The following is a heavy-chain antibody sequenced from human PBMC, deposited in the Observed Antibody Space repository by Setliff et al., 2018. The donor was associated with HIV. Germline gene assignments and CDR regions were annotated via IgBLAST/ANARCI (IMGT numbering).Heavy chain of an antibody. CDR3: AKGYYHDSRGYPTGPAFDI. Sequence: SVKVSCKASGGAFSGYALSWVRQAPGQGPEWMGGLIPILGIARYAQKFHGRVTISADTSTTTAYLEVSSLRSEDTAVYYCAKGYYHDSRGYPTGPAFDIWGQGTMVTV. J-gene: IGHJ3*02. CDR2: LIPILGIA. V-gene: IGHV1-69*10. CDR1: GGAFSGYA. D-gene: IGHD3-22*01.